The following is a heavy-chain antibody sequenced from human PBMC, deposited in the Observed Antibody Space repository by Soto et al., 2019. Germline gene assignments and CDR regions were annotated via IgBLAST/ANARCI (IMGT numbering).Heavy chain of an antibody. V-gene: IGHV4-59*01. CDR3: ARDGFSIAAAGTMYNWFDP. J-gene: IGHJ5*02. CDR1: GGSISSYY. Sequence: SETLSLTCTVSGGSISSYYWSWIRQPPGKGLEWIGYIYNSGSTNYNPSLKSRVTISVDTSKNQFSLKLSSVTAADTAVYYCARDGFSIAAAGTMYNWFDPWGQGTLVTVSS. D-gene: IGHD6-13*01. CDR2: IYNSGST.